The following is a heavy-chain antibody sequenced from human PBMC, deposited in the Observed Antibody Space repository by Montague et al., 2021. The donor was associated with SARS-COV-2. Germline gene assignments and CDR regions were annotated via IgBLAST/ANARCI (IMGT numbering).Heavy chain of an antibody. Sequence: SLRLSCAASGFTFSSYAMHWVRQAPGKGLEWVAVISYDGSNKYYADSVKGRFTISRDNSKNTLYLQMNSLRAEDTAVYYCARDGQGSLLWFGELTYNWFDPWGQGTLVTVPS. CDR2: ISYDGSNK. D-gene: IGHD3-10*01. J-gene: IGHJ5*02. V-gene: IGHV3-30-3*01. CDR1: GFTFSSYA. CDR3: ARDGQGSLLWFGELTYNWFDP.